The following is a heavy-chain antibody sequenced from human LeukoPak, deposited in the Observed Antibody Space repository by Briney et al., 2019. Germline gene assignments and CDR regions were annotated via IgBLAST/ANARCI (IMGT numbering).Heavy chain of an antibody. CDR1: GYTFTSYY. D-gene: IGHD3-10*01. CDR2: INPSGGST. CDR3: ARDFGISITMVRGVISHFDY. V-gene: IGHV1-46*01. Sequence: ASVKVSCKASGYTFTSYYMHWVRQAPGQGLEWMGIINPSGGSTSYAQKFQGRVTMTRDTSTSTVYMELSSLRSEDTAVYYCARDFGISITMVRGVISHFDYWGQGTLVTVSS. J-gene: IGHJ4*02.